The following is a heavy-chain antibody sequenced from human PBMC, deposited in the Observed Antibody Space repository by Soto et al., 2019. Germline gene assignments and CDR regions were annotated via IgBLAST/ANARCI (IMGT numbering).Heavy chain of an antibody. V-gene: IGHV3-30-3*01. CDR3: ARDLGEVDPAYCGGDCYPRIYYGMDV. Sequence: GGSLRLSCAASGFTFSSYAMHWVRQAPGKGLEWVAVISYDGSNKYYADSVKGRFTISRDNSKNTLYLQMNSLRAEDTAVYYCARDLGEVDPAYCGGDCYPRIYYGMDVWGQGTTVTVSS. CDR1: GFTFSSYA. D-gene: IGHD2-21*02. J-gene: IGHJ6*02. CDR2: ISYDGSNK.